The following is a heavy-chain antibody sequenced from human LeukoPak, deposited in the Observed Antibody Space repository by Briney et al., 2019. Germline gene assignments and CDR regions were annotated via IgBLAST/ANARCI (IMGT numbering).Heavy chain of an antibody. CDR2: ISGGVDST. CDR3: AKSGRYYDTSGYYYFDY. CDR1: GFTFSSYA. D-gene: IGHD3-22*01. V-gene: IGHV3-23*01. Sequence: GGSLRLSCAASGFTFSSYAMTWVRQAPGKGLEWVSSISGGVDSTHYADSVKGRFTISRDNSKNTLYLQMSSPRAEDTAVYYCAKSGRYYDTSGYYYFDYWGQGTLVTVSS. J-gene: IGHJ4*02.